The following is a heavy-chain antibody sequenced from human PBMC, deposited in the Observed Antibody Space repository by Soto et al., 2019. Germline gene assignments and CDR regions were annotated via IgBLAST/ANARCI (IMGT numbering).Heavy chain of an antibody. J-gene: IGHJ4*02. CDR1: GFTFSSYS. Sequence: AGGSLRLSCAASGFTFSSYSMNWVRQAPGKGLEWVSSISSSSSYIYYADSVKGRFTISRDNAKNSLYLQMNSLRAEDTAVYYCARDSSGWTRFDYWGQGTLVTVSS. CDR2: ISSSSSYI. V-gene: IGHV3-21*01. D-gene: IGHD6-19*01. CDR3: ARDSSGWTRFDY.